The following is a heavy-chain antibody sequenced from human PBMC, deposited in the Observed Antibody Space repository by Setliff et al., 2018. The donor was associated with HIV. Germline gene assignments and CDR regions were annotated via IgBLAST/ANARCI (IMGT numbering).Heavy chain of an antibody. CDR2: INTDGSNT. Sequence: GGSLRLSCAASGFTFSSHPLHWVRQALGKGLVWASRINTDGSNTNYADSVKGRFTISRDNTKNTLYLQMNSLRAEDTAVYYCAKPLTQWGVSPYHYAVDVWGQGTTVTVSS. V-gene: IGHV3-74*01. CDR3: AKPLTQWGVSPYHYAVDV. J-gene: IGHJ6*02. D-gene: IGHD1-26*01. CDR1: GFTFSSHP.